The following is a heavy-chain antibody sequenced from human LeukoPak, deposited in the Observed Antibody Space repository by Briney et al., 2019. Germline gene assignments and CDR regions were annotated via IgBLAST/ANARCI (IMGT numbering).Heavy chain of an antibody. Sequence: SETLSLTCTVSGYSISSGYYWGWIRQPPGKGLQWIGNMYHGGNTYYNPSLKSRVTLSVDTSKNQFSLKLSSVTAADTAVYYCARETTVRGVTIDNWFDPWGQGTLVTVSS. CDR3: ARETTVRGVTIDNWFDP. D-gene: IGHD3-10*01. CDR1: GYSISSGYY. J-gene: IGHJ5*02. V-gene: IGHV4-38-2*02. CDR2: MYHGGNT.